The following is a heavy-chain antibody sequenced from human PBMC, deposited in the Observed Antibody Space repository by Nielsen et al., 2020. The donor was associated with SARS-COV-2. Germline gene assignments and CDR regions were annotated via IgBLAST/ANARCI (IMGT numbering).Heavy chain of an antibody. J-gene: IGHJ5*02. CDR3: ARGDSSSWYYWFDP. D-gene: IGHD6-13*01. CDR2: INWNGGST. Sequence: GESLKISCAASGFTFDDYGMSWVRQAPGKGLEWVFGINWNGGSTGYADSVKGRFTISRDNAKNSLYLQMNRLRAGDTAVYYCARGDSSSWYYWFDPWGQGTLVTVSS. V-gene: IGHV3-20*04. CDR1: GFTFDDYG.